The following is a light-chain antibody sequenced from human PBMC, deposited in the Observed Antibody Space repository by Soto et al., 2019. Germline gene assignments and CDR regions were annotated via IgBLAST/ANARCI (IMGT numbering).Light chain of an antibody. V-gene: IGLV1-44*01. CDR1: SSNIGTHT. CDR3: AAWDDSLNGYVV. Sequence: QSVLTQPPSASGTPGQRVTISCSGSSSNIGTHTVNWYQQLPGTAPKLLIYDNHQRPSGVPDRFSGSKSGTSASLAISGLQSEDEADYYCAAWDDSLNGYVVFGGGTKLTVL. CDR2: DNH. J-gene: IGLJ2*01.